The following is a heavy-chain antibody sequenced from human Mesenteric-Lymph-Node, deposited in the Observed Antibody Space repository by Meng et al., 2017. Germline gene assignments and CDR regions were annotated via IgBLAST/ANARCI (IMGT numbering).Heavy chain of an antibody. Sequence: GASLKISCVASGFTFSDYAMTWVRQAPGKGLEWVGRITSKTDGGTTDYAAPVGGRFTIARDDSESTLYLEMNRLQTEDTAVYDCASAARRWGGSPRDSWGQGTLVTVSS. CDR1: GFTFSDYA. CDR3: ASAARRWGGSPRDS. D-gene: IGHD3-16*01. CDR2: ITSKTDGGTT. J-gene: IGHJ4*02. V-gene: IGHV3-15*01.